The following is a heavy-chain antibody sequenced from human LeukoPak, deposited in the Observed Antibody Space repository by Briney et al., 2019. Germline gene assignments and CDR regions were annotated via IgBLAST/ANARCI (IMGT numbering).Heavy chain of an antibody. CDR3: ARLHHDYGSGTYGGAYNYYMDV. J-gene: IGHJ6*03. Sequence: PSETLSLTCSVSSGSISSYYWTWIRQSPGKGLEWIGYIYYTGSTSYNPSLQSRVTISVDTSKNQFSLRLNSVTAADTAVYYCARLHHDYGSGTYGGAYNYYMDVWGKGTTVTVSS. D-gene: IGHD3-10*01. CDR2: IYYTGST. CDR1: SGSISSYY. V-gene: IGHV4-59*01.